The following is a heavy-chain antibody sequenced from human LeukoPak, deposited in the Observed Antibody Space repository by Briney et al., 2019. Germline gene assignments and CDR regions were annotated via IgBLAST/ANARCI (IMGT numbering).Heavy chain of an antibody. CDR1: GYTLTELS. CDR2: FDPEDGET. Sequence: ASVKVSCKVSGYTLTELSMHWVRQAPGKGLEWMGGFDPEDGETIYAQKFQGRVTMTEDTSTDTAYMELSSLRSEDTAVYYCATVSSRFGADAFDIWGQGTMVTVSS. D-gene: IGHD3-10*01. J-gene: IGHJ3*02. V-gene: IGHV1-24*01. CDR3: ATVSSRFGADAFDI.